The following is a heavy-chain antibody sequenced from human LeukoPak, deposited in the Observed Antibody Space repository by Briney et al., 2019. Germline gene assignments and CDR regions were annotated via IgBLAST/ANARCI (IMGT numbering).Heavy chain of an antibody. CDR2: IYHSGST. V-gene: IGHV4-30-2*01. Sequence: PSKTLSLTCAVSGGSISSGGYSWSWIRQPPGKGLEWIGYIYHSGSTYYNPSLKSRVTISVDRSKNQFSLKLSSVTAADTAVYYCARSGYVTWFDYWGQGTLVTVSS. CDR1: GGSISSGGYS. D-gene: IGHD5-12*01. J-gene: IGHJ4*02. CDR3: ARSGYVTWFDY.